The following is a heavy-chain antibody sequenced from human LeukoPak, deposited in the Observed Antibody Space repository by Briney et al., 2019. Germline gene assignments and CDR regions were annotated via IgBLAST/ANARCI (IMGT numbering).Heavy chain of an antibody. V-gene: IGHV3-74*01. Sequence: PGGSLGLSCAASGFTFSSYYMHWVRQAPGKGLVWVSHINSDGTTINYADSVKGRFAISRDNAKNTLYLQMDSLRPEDTALYYCSRGGVVAATDYWGQGTLVTVSS. CDR3: SRGGVVAATDY. J-gene: IGHJ4*02. D-gene: IGHD2-15*01. CDR2: INSDGTTI. CDR1: GFTFSSYY.